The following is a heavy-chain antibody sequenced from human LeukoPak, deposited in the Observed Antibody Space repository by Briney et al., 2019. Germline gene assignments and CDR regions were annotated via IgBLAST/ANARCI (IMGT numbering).Heavy chain of an antibody. Sequence: GGSLRLPCAASGFTFSNAWMSWVRQAPGKGLEWVGRIKSKTDGGTTDYAAPVKGRFTISRDDSKNTLYLQMNSLKTEDTAVYYCTTDRDYGDYGRYFDYWGQGPMVSVSS. J-gene: IGHJ4*02. CDR2: IKSKTDGGTT. V-gene: IGHV3-15*01. D-gene: IGHD4-17*01. CDR3: TTDRDYGDYGRYFDY. CDR1: GFTFSNAW.